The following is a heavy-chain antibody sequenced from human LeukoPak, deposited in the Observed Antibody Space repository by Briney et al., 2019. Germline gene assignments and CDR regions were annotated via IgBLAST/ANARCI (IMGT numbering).Heavy chain of an antibody. D-gene: IGHD6-13*01. CDR1: GFTFSSFA. CDR2: ISGSGAST. J-gene: IGHJ4*02. Sequence: GGSLRLSCAASGFTFSSFAMSWVRQAPGKGLEWVSGISGSGASTYYADSVKGRFTISRDNSQNTLYLQMNSLRAEDTAVYYCAKDASAAGTGYFDYWGQGTLVTVSS. CDR3: AKDASAAGTGYFDY. V-gene: IGHV3-23*01.